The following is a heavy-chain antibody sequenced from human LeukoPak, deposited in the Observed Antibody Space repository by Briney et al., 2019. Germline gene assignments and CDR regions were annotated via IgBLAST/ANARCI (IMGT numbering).Heavy chain of an antibody. CDR2: ISYDGSNK. CDR1: GFTFSSYS. CDR3: ARRYCSGGSCYTPDL. Sequence: GGSLRLSCAASGFTFSSYSMNWVRQAPGKGLEWVAVISYDGSNKYYADSVKGRFTISRDNAKNSLYLQMNSLRAEDTAVYYCARRYCSGGSCYTPDLWGQGTLVTVSS. V-gene: IGHV3-30*03. D-gene: IGHD2-15*01. J-gene: IGHJ5*02.